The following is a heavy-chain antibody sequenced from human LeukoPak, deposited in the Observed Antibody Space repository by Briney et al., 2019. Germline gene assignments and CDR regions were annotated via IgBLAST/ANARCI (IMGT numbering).Heavy chain of an antibody. CDR1: EFTFSNYA. Sequence: GGSLRLSCAASEFTFSNYAMSWVRQAPGKGLEWVSAISSSGGSTYYADSVKGRFSISRDNSKNTLYLQMNSLRAEDTALYYCVKASSSSPQYNWFDAWGQGTLVTVSS. V-gene: IGHV3-23*01. CDR2: ISSSGGST. J-gene: IGHJ5*02. D-gene: IGHD6-6*01. CDR3: VKASSSSPQYNWFDA.